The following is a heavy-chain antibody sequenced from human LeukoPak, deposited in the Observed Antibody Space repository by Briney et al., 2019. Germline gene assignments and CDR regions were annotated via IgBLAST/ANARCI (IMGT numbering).Heavy chain of an antibody. D-gene: IGHD2-15*01. CDR1: GGTFSSYA. CDR2: IIPILGIA. Sequence: SVKVSCKASGGTFSSYAISWARQALGQGLEWMGRIIPILGIANYAQKSQGRVTITADKSTSTAYMELSSLRSEDTAVYYCARDHCSGGSCYYRIYYYGMDVWGQGTTVTVSS. CDR3: ARDHCSGGSCYYRIYYYGMDV. J-gene: IGHJ6*02. V-gene: IGHV1-69*04.